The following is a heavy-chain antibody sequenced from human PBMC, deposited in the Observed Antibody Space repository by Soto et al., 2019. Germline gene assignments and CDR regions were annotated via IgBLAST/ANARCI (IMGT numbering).Heavy chain of an antibody. CDR2: IKQDGSEK. CDR3: ARVGYFDWLYRGTHYFDY. V-gene: IGHV3-7*01. D-gene: IGHD3-9*01. CDR1: GFTFSSYW. Sequence: GALRLSCAASGFTFSSYWMSWVRQAPGKGLEWVANIKQDGSEKYYVDSVKGRFTISRDNAKNSLYLQMNSLRAEDTAVYYCARVGYFDWLYRGTHYFDYWGQGTLVTVSS. J-gene: IGHJ4*02.